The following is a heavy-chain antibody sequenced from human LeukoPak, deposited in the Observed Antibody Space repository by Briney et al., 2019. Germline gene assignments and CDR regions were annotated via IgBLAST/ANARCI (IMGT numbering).Heavy chain of an antibody. Sequence: GGSLRLSCAASGFTFSSYAMHWVRQAPGKGLEYVSAISSNGGSTYYANSVKGRFTISRDNSKNTLYLQMGSLRAEDMAVYYCARGYYDSSGYYVGYYYYGMDVWGQGPTVTVSS. V-gene: IGHV3-64*01. J-gene: IGHJ6*02. CDR2: ISSNGGST. CDR1: GFTFSSYA. CDR3: ARGYYDSSGYYVGYYYYGMDV. D-gene: IGHD3-22*01.